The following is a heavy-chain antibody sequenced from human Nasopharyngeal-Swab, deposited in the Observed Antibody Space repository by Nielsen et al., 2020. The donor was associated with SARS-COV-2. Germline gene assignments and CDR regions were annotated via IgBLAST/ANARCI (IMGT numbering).Heavy chain of an antibody. J-gene: IGHJ4*02. CDR1: GYSFTSYW. D-gene: IGHD5-12*01. CDR2: IYPGDSDT. V-gene: IGHV5-51*01. CDR3: ARHESGMYSGYDF. Sequence: KVSCKGSGYSFTSYWIGWVRQMPGKGLEWMGIIYPGDSDTRYSPSFQGQVTISADKSISTAYLQWSSLKASDTAMYYCARHESGMYSGYDFWGQRTLVTVSS.